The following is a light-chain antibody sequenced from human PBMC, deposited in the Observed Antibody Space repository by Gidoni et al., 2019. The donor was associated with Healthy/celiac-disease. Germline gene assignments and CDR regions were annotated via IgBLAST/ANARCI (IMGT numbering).Light chain of an antibody. J-gene: IGKJ1*01. Sequence: AIQMTQSPSSLSASVGDRVTITCRASQGIRNDLGWYQQKPGKAPKLLIYAASSLPSGVPSRFSGSGSGTDFTLTISSLQPEDFATYYCLQDYNYPRTFXXXTKVEIK. CDR3: LQDYNYPRT. CDR1: QGIRND. V-gene: IGKV1-6*01. CDR2: AAS.